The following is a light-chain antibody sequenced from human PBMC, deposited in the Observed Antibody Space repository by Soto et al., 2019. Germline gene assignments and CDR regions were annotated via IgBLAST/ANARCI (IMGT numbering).Light chain of an antibody. V-gene: IGLV2-14*01. J-gene: IGLJ2*01. CDR1: SSDVGGYNY. Sequence: ALTQPASVSGSPGQSITISCTGTSSDVGGYNYVSWYQQHPGKAPKLMIYDVSNRPSGVSNRFSGSKSGNTASLTISGRQAEDEADYYCSSYTSSSTVVFGGGTKLTVL. CDR2: DVS. CDR3: SSYTSSSTVV.